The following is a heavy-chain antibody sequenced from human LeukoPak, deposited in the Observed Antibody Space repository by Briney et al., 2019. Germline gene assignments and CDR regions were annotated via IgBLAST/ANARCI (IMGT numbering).Heavy chain of an antibody. CDR3: ARQSTAMVKTFDI. D-gene: IGHD5-18*01. V-gene: IGHV4-59*08. CDR1: GGSISSYY. CDR2: IYYSGST. J-gene: IGHJ3*02. Sequence: SETLSLTCTVSGGSISSYYWSWIRQPPGKGLEWIGYIYYSGSTNYNPSLKSRVTISVDTSKNQFSLKLSSVTAADTAVYYCARQSTAMVKTFDIWGQGTMVIVSS.